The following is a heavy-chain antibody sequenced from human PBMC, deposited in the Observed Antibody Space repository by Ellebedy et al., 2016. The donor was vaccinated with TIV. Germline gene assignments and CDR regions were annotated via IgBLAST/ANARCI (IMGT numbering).Heavy chain of an antibody. Sequence: SETLSLXCTVSGGSISSYYWSWIRQPPGKGLEWIGYIYYSGSTNYNPSLKSRVTISVDTSKNQFSLKLSSVTAADTAVYYCAREITAADGGYFDYWGQGTLVTVSS. J-gene: IGHJ4*02. V-gene: IGHV4-59*12. CDR1: GGSISSYY. CDR3: AREITAADGGYFDY. CDR2: IYYSGST. D-gene: IGHD6-13*01.